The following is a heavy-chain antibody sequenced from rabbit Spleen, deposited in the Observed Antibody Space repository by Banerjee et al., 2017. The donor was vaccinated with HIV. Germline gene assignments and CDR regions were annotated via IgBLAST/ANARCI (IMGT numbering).Heavy chain of an antibody. V-gene: IGHV1S40*01. J-gene: IGHJ4*01. CDR3: ARDLTNIIGWNFGW. CDR1: GVSFSGDSY. Sequence: QSLEESGGDLVKPGASLTLTCIASGVSFSGDSYMCWVRQAPGKGLEWIGCIATGSSGFTYYATWAKGRFTCSKTSSTTVTLQMTSLAAADTATYFCARDLTNIIGWNFGWWGPGTLVTVS. CDR2: IATGSSGFT. D-gene: IGHD1-1*01.